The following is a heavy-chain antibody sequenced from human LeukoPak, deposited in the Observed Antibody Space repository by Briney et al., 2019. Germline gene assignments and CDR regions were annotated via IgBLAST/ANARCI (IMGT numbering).Heavy chain of an antibody. V-gene: IGHV1-69*05. CDR3: ARAGRNLGIAAAGYYYYYMDV. Sequence: GSSVKVSCKASGGTFSSYAISWVRQAPGQGLEWMGGIIPIFGTANYAQKFQGRVTITTDESTSTAYMELSSLRSEDTAVYYCARAGRNLGIAAAGYYYYYMDVWGKGTTVTVSS. CDR1: GGTFSSYA. J-gene: IGHJ6*03. CDR2: IIPIFGTA. D-gene: IGHD6-13*01.